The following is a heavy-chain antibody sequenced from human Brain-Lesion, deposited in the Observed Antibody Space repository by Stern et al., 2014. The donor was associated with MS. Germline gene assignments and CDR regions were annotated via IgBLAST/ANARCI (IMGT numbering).Heavy chain of an antibody. CDR3: ARGRVVPGFQYYATDV. Sequence: QVQLVESGPGLVKPSQTLSLSCTVSGGSISSGGYYWSWIRQPAGKGLEWIGRLFNSGSTSYNSSLKSRVTISIDTSKNQFSLRLNSMTAADTAVYYCARGRVVPGFQYYATDVWGQGTTVIVSS. CDR1: GGSISSGGYY. J-gene: IGHJ6*02. CDR2: LFNSGST. D-gene: IGHD2-2*01. V-gene: IGHV4-61*02.